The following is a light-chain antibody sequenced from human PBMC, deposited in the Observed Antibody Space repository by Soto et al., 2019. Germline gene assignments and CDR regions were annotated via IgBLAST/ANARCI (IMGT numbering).Light chain of an antibody. CDR2: GNI. Sequence: QSVLTQPPSVSGAPGQRVTISCTGSSSNIGAGYDVHWYQQRPGTAPKLLIFGNINRPSGVPDRFSGSKSGTSASLTITGLQAEDEGDYFCCSYADGQTLAFGGGTKLTVL. CDR3: CSYADGQTLA. V-gene: IGLV1-40*01. J-gene: IGLJ2*01. CDR1: SSNIGAGYD.